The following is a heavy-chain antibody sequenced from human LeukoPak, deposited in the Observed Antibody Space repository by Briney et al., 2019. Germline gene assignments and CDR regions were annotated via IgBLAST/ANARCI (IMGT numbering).Heavy chain of an antibody. D-gene: IGHD3-22*01. Sequence: SETLSLTCTVSGGSISSSSYYWTWIRQPPGKGLEWIGFVSYSGNTNYNPSLKSRVTISLDTSRNQFSLKLNSVTAADAAVYYCARGVGSGYTDDWGQGTLVTVFS. V-gene: IGHV4-61*01. CDR2: VSYSGNT. CDR1: GGSISSSSYY. CDR3: ARGVGSGYTDD. J-gene: IGHJ4*02.